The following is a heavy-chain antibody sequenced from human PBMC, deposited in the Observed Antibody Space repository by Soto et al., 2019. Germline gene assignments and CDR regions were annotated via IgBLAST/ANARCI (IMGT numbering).Heavy chain of an antibody. CDR3: AKDAARWRSTSCYMGGFDP. D-gene: IGHD2-2*02. Sequence: GGSLRLSCAASGFTYSSYAMSWVRQAPGKGLEWVSAISGSGGSTYYADSVKGRFTISRDNSKNTLYLQMDSLRAEDTAVYYCAKDAARWRSTSCYMGGFDPWGQGTLVTVSS. V-gene: IGHV3-23*01. CDR2: ISGSGGST. CDR1: GFTYSSYA. J-gene: IGHJ5*02.